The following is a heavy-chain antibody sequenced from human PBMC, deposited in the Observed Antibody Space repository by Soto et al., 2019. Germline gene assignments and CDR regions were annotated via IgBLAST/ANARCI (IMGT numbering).Heavy chain of an antibody. D-gene: IGHD2-2*01. CDR3: AREEVVVVPAADVDEYYYYYYGMDV. J-gene: IGHJ6*02. CDR2: INPSGGST. Sequence: QVQLVQSGAEVKKPGASVKVSCKASGYTFTSYYMHWVRQAPGQGLEWMGIINPSGGSTSYAQKFQGRVTMTRDTSTSTVYMELSSLRSEDTAVYYCAREEVVVVPAADVDEYYYYYYGMDVWGQGTTVTVSS. CDR1: GYTFTSYY. V-gene: IGHV1-46*01.